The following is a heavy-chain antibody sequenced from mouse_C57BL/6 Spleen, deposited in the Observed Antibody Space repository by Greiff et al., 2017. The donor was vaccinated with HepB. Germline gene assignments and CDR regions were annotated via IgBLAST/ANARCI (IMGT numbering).Heavy chain of an antibody. D-gene: IGHD1-1*01. CDR1: GYTFTSYW. V-gene: IGHV1-53*01. CDR2: INPSNGGT. CDR3: AISGLSTVVATRGWYFDV. J-gene: IGHJ1*03. Sequence: VQLQQPGTELVKPGASVKLSCKASGYTFTSYWMHWVKQRPGQGLEWIGNINPSNGGTNYNEKFKSKATLTVDKSSSTAYMQLSSLTSEDSAVYYCAISGLSTVVATRGWYFDVWGTGTTVTVSS.